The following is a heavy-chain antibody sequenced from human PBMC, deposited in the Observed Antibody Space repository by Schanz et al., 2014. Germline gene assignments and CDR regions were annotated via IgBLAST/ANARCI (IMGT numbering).Heavy chain of an antibody. CDR3: IRGDIMVVPVAHF. CDR2: ITYDGSNT. V-gene: IGHV3-30*04. Sequence: QAQLVESGGGLIQPGGSLRLSCAASGFTMITYAMHWVRQPPGKGLEWVAIITYDGSNTYHADSVKGRFTISRDNSKNTLYLQMNSLRAEDTAVYYCIRGDIMVVPVAHFWGQGILVTVSS. J-gene: IGHJ4*02. D-gene: IGHD2-2*01. CDR1: GFTMITYA.